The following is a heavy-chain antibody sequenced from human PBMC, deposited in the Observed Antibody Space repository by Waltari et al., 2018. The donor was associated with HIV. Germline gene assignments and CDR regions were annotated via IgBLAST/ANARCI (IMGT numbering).Heavy chain of an antibody. CDR3: AKYAGGSYPDDAFDI. Sequence: EVQLLESGGGLVQPGGSLRLSCAASGFTFSSYAMSWVRQDPGKGLEWVSAISGRGCSTDYADSVKGRFTIARDNSKNTLYLQMNSLRAEDTAVYYCAKYAGGSYPDDAFDIWGQGTMVTVSS. CDR2: ISGRGCST. V-gene: IGHV3-23*01. J-gene: IGHJ3*02. CDR1: GFTFSSYA. D-gene: IGHD1-26*01.